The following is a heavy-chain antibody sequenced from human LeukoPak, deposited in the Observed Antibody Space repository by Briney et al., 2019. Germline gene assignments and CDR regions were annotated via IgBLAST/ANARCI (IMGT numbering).Heavy chain of an antibody. D-gene: IGHD5-18*01. CDR2: IYFSGST. CDR3: ARAGGYGLIDY. CDR1: GASSSSADHY. Sequence: SETLSLTCLVSGASSSSADHYWTWIRQPPGKGLEWVGYIYFSGSTYYNPSLKGRATISLDTSKNQFSLKVGSMTAADTAVYYCARAGGYGLIDYWGQGTMVTVSS. J-gene: IGHJ4*02. V-gene: IGHV4-30-4*07.